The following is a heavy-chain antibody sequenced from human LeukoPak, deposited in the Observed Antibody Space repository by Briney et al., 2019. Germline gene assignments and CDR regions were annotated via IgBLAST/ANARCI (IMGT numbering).Heavy chain of an antibody. J-gene: IGHJ6*02. V-gene: IGHV4-4*07. CDR1: GGFISSYY. CDR3: ARHLRGGATTGMDV. D-gene: IGHD3-16*01. CDR2: IYTSGST. Sequence: SETLSLTCTVSGGFISSYYWSWIRLPAGKGLECIGRIYTSGSTNYNPSLKSRVTISVDTSKNQFSLKLYSVTAADTAVYYCARHLRGGATTGMDVWGQGTTVTVSS.